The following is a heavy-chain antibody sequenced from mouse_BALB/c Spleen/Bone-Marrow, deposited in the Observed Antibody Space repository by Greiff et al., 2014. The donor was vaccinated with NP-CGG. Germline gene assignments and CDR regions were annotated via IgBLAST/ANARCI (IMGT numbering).Heavy chain of an antibody. V-gene: IGHV1S56*01. CDR2: IYPGNVNT. CDR3: ARDYRYDAWFAY. D-gene: IGHD2-14*01. Sequence: VQGVESGPELVKPGASVRISCKASGYTFTSYYIHWVKQRPGQGLEWIGWIYPGNVNTKYNEKFKGKATLTADKSSSTAYMQLSSLTSEDSAVYFCARDYRYDAWFAYWGQGTLVTVSA. J-gene: IGHJ3*01. CDR1: GYTFTSYY.